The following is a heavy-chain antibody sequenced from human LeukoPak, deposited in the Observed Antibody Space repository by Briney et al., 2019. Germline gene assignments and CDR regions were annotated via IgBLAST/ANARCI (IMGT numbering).Heavy chain of an antibody. Sequence: GGPLRLSCAASGFTFSSYGMFWVRQAPGKGLELVGVIRYDGSQKHYADSVKGRFTISRDNSKDNLYLQMNSLRVEDTAVYYCAKDYDSVWGGVDYWGQGTLVTVSS. CDR1: GFTFSSYG. J-gene: IGHJ4*02. CDR3: AKDYDSVWGGVDY. D-gene: IGHD3-16*01. CDR2: IRYDGSQK. V-gene: IGHV3-30*02.